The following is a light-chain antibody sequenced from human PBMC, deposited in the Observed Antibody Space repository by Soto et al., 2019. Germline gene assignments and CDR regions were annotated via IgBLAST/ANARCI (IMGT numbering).Light chain of an antibody. J-gene: IGKJ4*01. CDR2: WAS. V-gene: IGKV4-1*01. CDR1: QSVLYSSNNKNY. CDR3: QQSYSTPLT. Sequence: DIVMTQSPDSLAVSLGERATINCKSSQSVLYSSNNKNYLAWYQQKPGQPPKLLIYWASTRESGVPDRFSGSGSGTDVTRTNSSLQAEDVAVYYCQQSYSTPLTFGGGTKVEIK.